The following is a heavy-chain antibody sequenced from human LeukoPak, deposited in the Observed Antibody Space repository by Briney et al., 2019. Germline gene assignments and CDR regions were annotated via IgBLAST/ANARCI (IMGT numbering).Heavy chain of an antibody. CDR3: ARDGGRTSSGFRPHYFDY. D-gene: IGHD3-16*01. V-gene: IGHV3-48*03. J-gene: IGHJ4*02. Sequence: GGSLRLSCAASGCTFSDYEMDWVHQAPGKGLEWVSYISSSGTVIHYADAVKGRFTISRDNAENSLYLQMNSLRAVDTDVYYCARDGGRTSSGFRPHYFDYWGQGTLVTVSS. CDR1: GCTFSDYE. CDR2: ISSSGTVI.